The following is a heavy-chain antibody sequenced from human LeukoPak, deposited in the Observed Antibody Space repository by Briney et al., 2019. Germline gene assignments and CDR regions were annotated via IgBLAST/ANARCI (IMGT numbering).Heavy chain of an antibody. CDR3: ARDKYGGNSNAFDI. J-gene: IGHJ3*02. V-gene: IGHV3-74*01. CDR1: GFTFSSYW. CDR2: IGTDGSRI. D-gene: IGHD4-23*01. Sequence: GESLKISCAASGFTFSSYWMHWVRQVPGKGLVWVARIGTDGSRITYADYVQGRFTISRDNAKNTLYLQMNSLRAEDTAVYYCARDKYGGNSNAFDIWGQGTLVTVSS.